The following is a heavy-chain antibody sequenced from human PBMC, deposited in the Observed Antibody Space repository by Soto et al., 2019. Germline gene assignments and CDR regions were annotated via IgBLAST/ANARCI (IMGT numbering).Heavy chain of an antibody. V-gene: IGHV4-31*03. J-gene: IGHJ4*02. D-gene: IGHD5-12*01. CDR3: ARGVEMATITFDY. Sequence: SETLSLTCTVSGGSISSVGYYWSWIRQHPGKGLEWIGYIYYSGSTYYNPSLKSRVTISVDTSKNQFSLKLSSVTAADTAVYYCARGVEMATITFDYWGQGTLVTVSS. CDR1: GGSISSVGYY. CDR2: IYYSGST.